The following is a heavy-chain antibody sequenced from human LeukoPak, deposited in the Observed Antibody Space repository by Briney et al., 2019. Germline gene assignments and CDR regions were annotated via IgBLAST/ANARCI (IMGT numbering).Heavy chain of an antibody. V-gene: IGHV3-21*01. D-gene: IGHD2-2*01. Sequence: PGGSLRLSCAASGFSFNTYTMNWVRQAPGKGLEWVSSISSTSSYMYYADSVKGRFTVSRDNAKNSLYLQMNSLRAEDTAVYYCARDANIVVVPAASSYYYGMDVWGQGTTVTVSS. CDR3: ARDANIVVVPAASSYYYGMDV. CDR1: GFSFNTYT. J-gene: IGHJ6*02. CDR2: ISSTSSYM.